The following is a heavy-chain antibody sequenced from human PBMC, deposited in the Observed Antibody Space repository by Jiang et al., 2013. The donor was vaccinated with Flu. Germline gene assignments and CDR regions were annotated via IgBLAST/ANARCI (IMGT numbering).Heavy chain of an antibody. V-gene: IGHV4-39*01. D-gene: IGHD3-22*01. CDR3: ARLRVYDSSGYYLYFDY. Sequence: ETLSLTCTVSGGSISSSSYYWGWIRQPPGKGLEWIGSIYYSGSTYYNPSLKSRVTVSVDTSKNQFSLKLSSVTAADTAVYYCARLRVYDSSGYYLYFDYWGQGTLVTVSS. J-gene: IGHJ4*02. CDR1: GGSISSSSYY. CDR2: IYYSGST.